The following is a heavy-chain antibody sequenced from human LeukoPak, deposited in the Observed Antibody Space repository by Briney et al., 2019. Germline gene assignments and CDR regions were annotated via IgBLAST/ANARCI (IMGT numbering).Heavy chain of an antibody. D-gene: IGHD4-17*01. Sequence: SVKVSCKASGGTFSSYAISWVRQAPGQGLEWMGRIIPILGIANYAQKFQGRVTITADKSTSTAYMELSSLRSDDTAVYYCARVRLATVTTGWFDPWGQGTLVTVSS. CDR1: GGTFSSYA. CDR3: ARVRLATVTTGWFDP. J-gene: IGHJ5*02. V-gene: IGHV1-69*04. CDR2: IIPILGIA.